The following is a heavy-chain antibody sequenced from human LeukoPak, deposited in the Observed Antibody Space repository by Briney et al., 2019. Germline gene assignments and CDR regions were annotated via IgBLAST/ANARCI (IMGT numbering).Heavy chain of an antibody. CDR2: LSNSGHST. CDR3: ARLDRNGLPAAFDY. D-gene: IGHD1-1*01. CDR1: GFTFDTFA. J-gene: IGHJ4*02. V-gene: IGHV3-23*01. Sequence: PGGSLRLSCAASGFTFDTFAMSWVRQAPGKGLEWVSTLSNSGHSTYYADSAKGRFTISRDNSKNTLYLQLNSLRAEDTAVYYCARLDRNGLPAAFDYWGQGTLVTVSS.